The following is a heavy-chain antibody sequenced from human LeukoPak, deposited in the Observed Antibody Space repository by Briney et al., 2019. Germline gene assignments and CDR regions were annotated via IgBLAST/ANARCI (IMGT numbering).Heavy chain of an antibody. CDR3: AKDRNYDILTGYSYFDY. CDR2: ISGSGGST. D-gene: IGHD3-9*01. V-gene: IGHV3-23*01. Sequence: GGSLRLSCAAFGFTFSSYAMSWVRQAPGKGLEWVSAISGSGGSTYYADSVKGRFTISRDNSKNTLYLQMNSLRAEDTAVYYCAKDRNYDILTGYSYFDYWGQGTLVTVSS. CDR1: GFTFSSYA. J-gene: IGHJ4*02.